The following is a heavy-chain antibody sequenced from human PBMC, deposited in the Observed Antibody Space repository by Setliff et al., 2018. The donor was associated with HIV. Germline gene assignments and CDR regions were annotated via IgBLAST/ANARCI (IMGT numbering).Heavy chain of an antibody. Sequence: ASVKVSCKASGYTFVSYDINWVRQAPGQGLEWMGWMNPNSGNTAYAQKFQGRLTMTRDTSKTTSYMELRSLSSEDTAIYYCATHQGFLGSGIHWFDPWGQGTLVTVSS. CDR2: MNPNSGNT. V-gene: IGHV1-8*02. D-gene: IGHD3-10*01. J-gene: IGHJ5*02. CDR1: GYTFVSYD. CDR3: ATHQGFLGSGIHWFDP.